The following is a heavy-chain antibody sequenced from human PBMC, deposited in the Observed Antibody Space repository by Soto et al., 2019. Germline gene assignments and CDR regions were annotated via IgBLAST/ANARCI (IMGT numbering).Heavy chain of an antibody. Sequence: QVHLVQSGAEVKKPGASVKVSCKGSGYAFTTYGITWVRQAPGKGLEWMGWISAHNGNTNYAQKLQDRVTVTRDTXXXXXXXXXXXXXSXXTXXXXXARGRYGDYWGQGALVTVSS. CDR2: ISAHNGNT. CDR1: GYAFTTYG. D-gene: IGHD1-26*01. V-gene: IGHV1-18*01. CDR3: ARGRYGDY. J-gene: IGHJ4*02.